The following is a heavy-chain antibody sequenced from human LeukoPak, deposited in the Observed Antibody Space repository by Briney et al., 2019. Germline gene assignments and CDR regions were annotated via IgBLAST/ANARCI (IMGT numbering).Heavy chain of an antibody. CDR3: ASASSHRIAAGGDY. D-gene: IGHD6-13*01. CDR2: INSDGGAR. Sequence: GGSLRLSCAASGFTFSNYWMHWVRQAPGKGLVWVSRINSDGGARSHADSVKGRFTISRDNAKKTLYLQMTSLRTEDTAVYYCASASSHRIAAGGDYWGQGILVTVSS. J-gene: IGHJ4*02. V-gene: IGHV3-74*01. CDR1: GFTFSNYW.